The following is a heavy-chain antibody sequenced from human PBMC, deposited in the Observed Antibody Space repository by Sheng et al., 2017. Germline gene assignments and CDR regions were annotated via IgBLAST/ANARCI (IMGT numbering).Heavy chain of an antibody. CDR3: VATRPDFDY. Sequence: EVQLVESGGNLVQPGGSLRLSCAASGITFSNYWAHWVRQVPGKGLVWVSRINSDGSSTTYADSVRGRFTISKDIAENTLYLQMNSLRAEDTAVYYCVATRPDFDYWGQGTLVTVSS. J-gene: IGHJ4*02. D-gene: IGHD6-6*01. CDR1: GITFSNYW. V-gene: IGHV3-74*01. CDR2: INSDGSST.